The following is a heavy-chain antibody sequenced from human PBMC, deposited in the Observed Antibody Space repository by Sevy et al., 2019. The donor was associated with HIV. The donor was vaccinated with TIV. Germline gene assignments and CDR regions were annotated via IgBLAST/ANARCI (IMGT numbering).Heavy chain of an antibody. Sequence: GGSLRLSCEASGFTFSSFAMSWVRRTPGKGLEGVPGLNGSGGRTYYPDSVKGRFTISRDNSKSTLYLQMNSLRAEDTAVYYCAKDTDSGSYLNDAFDIWGQGTMVTVSS. J-gene: IGHJ3*02. CDR2: LNGSGGRT. CDR1: GFTFSSFA. D-gene: IGHD1-26*01. CDR3: AKDTDSGSYLNDAFDI. V-gene: IGHV3-23*01.